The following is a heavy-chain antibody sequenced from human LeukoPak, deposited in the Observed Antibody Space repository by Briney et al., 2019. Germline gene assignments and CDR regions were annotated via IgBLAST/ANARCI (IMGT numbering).Heavy chain of an antibody. J-gene: IGHJ4*02. CDR3: AKDGGTHFDH. D-gene: IGHD1-26*01. Sequence: GGSLRLSCAASGFTFRTSGMNWVRQAPGKGLEWVSYISSSGTTISYAQSVKGRFTITRDNAQNSLTLHMNTLGADDTAVYYCAKDGGTHFDHWGQGTLVTVSS. CDR2: ISSSGTTI. CDR1: GFTFRTSG. V-gene: IGHV3-48*01.